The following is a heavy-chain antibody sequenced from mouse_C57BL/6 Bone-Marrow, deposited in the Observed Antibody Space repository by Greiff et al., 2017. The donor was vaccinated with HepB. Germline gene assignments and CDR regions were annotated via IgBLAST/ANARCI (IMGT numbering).Heavy chain of an antibody. CDR1: GYTFTDYY. CDR2: LNPNNGDT. CDR3: ARRLAWFAY. Sequence: EVQLQQSGPALVKPGASVKMSCKASGYTFTDYYMHWVKQSHGESLEWIGYLNPNNGDTSSNQKFKGKATLTVNKSSSTAYMELRSLTSEDSSVYYCARRLAWFAYWGQGTLVTVSA. J-gene: IGHJ3*01. V-gene: IGHV1-22*01.